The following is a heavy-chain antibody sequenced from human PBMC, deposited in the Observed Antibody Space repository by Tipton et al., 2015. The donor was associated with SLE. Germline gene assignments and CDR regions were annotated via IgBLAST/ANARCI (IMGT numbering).Heavy chain of an antibody. D-gene: IGHD3-3*01. CDR2: IYYSGST. V-gene: IGHV4-59*11. Sequence: TLSLTCTVSGDSISSHYWIWIRQPPGKGLEWIGYIYYSGSTNYNPSLKSRVTMSIDASKKKVSLRLSSVTAADTAVYYCASSPGVTLFRVVTYFDLWGQGILVTVSS. CDR3: ASSPGVTLFRVVTYFDL. J-gene: IGHJ4*02. CDR1: GDSISSHY.